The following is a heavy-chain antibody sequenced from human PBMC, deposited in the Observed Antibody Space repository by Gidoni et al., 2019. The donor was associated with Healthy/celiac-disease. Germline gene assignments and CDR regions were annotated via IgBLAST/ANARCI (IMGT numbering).Heavy chain of an antibody. V-gene: IGHV3-33*01. J-gene: IGHJ6*02. CDR1: GFTFSSYG. CDR3: AGGEMIVRGATPDYYGMDV. Sequence: QVQLVESGGGVVQPGRSLRLSCAASGFTFSSYGMHWVRQAPGKGLEWVAVLWYDGSNKYYADSVNGRFTISRDNSKNTLYLQMNSLRAEDTAVYYCAGGEMIVRGATPDYYGMDVWGQGTTVTVSS. CDR2: LWYDGSNK. D-gene: IGHD3-10*01.